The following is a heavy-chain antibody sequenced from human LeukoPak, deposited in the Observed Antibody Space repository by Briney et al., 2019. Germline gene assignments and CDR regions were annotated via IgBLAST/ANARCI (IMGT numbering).Heavy chain of an antibody. V-gene: IGHV4-39*07. CDR2: IYSRGST. CDR1: GGSISSSNYY. J-gene: IGHJ6*03. Sequence: PSETLSLTCIVSGGSISSSNYYWGWIRQSPGKGLEWIGSIYSRGSTYYNPSLKSRVIVSSDMSKNQFSLMLNSVTAADTAVYYCARDCGSYSFFSDYYYMDVWGKGTTVTVSS. CDR3: ARDCGSYSFFSDYYYMDV. D-gene: IGHD1-26*01.